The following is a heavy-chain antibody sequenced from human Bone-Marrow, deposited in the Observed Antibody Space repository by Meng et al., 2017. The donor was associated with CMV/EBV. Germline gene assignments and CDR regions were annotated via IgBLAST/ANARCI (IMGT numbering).Heavy chain of an antibody. J-gene: IGHJ4*02. CDR3: ARGEGLCNGGACYFDY. CDR2: ISGSGGST. D-gene: IGHD2-15*01. Sequence: GESLKISCAASGFPFSSYAMSWVRQAPGKGLEWVSAISGSGGSTYYADSVKGRFTISRDNYKNTLYLQMNSLRAEDTAVYHCARGEGLCNGGACYFDYWGQGALVTVSS. V-gene: IGHV3-23*01. CDR1: GFPFSSYA.